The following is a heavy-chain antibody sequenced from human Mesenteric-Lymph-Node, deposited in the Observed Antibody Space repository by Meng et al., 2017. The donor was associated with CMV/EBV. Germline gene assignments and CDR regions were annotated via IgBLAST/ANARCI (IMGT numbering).Heavy chain of an antibody. D-gene: IGHD3-9*01. CDR1: GYTFIDYY. Sequence: QVQLVQPGAEVKKPGASVRVSCKASGYTFIDYYINWVRQAPGQGLEWMGRINPKTGSRGYAQNFQGRVTMTRDTSINTAYMEVNRLNSDDTAMYYCARDRDTDWYSPFDYWGPGTLVTVSS. J-gene: IGHJ4*02. CDR3: ARDRDTDWYSPFDY. CDR2: INPKTGSR. V-gene: IGHV1-2*06.